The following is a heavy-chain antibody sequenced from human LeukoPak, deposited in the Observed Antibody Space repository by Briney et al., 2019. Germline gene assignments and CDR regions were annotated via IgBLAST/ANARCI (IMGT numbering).Heavy chain of an antibody. CDR3: ARTHTNDFWSGYNYYYYGMDV. CDR2: IIPIFGTA. D-gene: IGHD3-3*01. J-gene: IGHJ6*02. V-gene: IGHV1-69*13. Sequence: ASVKVSCKASGGTFSSYAISWVRQAPGQGLEWMGGIIPIFGTANYAQKFQGRVTITADESTSTAYMELRSLRSDDTAEYYCARTHTNDFWSGYNYYYYGMDVWGQGTTVTVSS. CDR1: GGTFSSYA.